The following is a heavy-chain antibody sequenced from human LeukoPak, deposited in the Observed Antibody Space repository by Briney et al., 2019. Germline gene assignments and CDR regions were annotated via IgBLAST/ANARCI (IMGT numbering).Heavy chain of an antibody. CDR1: GGSITSSTYY. Sequence: SETLSLTCTVSGGSITSSTYYWGWIRQPPGKGLEWIGTIYYTGSTYYKSSLKSRVTISVDTSKNQFSLKVSSVTAADTAVYYCARKTYSSSWYPRPFFDYWGQGTLVTVSS. D-gene: IGHD6-13*01. V-gene: IGHV4-39*07. CDR3: ARKTYSSSWYPRPFFDY. CDR2: IYYTGST. J-gene: IGHJ4*02.